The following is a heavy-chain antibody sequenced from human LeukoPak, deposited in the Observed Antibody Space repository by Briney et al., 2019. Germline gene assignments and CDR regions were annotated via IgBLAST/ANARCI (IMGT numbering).Heavy chain of an antibody. V-gene: IGHV3-15*01. Sequence: GGSLRLSRAASGFTFSNAWMSWVRQAPGKGLEWVGRIKSNTDGGTTDYAAPVKGRFTISRDDSKNTLYLQMNSLKTEDTAVYYCTGRYCSSTSCLGVYYYYMDVWGKGTTVTVSS. J-gene: IGHJ6*03. CDR1: GFTFSNAW. CDR2: IKSNTDGGTT. CDR3: TGRYCSSTSCLGVYYYYMDV. D-gene: IGHD2-2*01.